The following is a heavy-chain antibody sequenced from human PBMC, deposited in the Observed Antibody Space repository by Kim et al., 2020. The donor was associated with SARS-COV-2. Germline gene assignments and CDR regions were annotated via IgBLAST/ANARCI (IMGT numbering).Heavy chain of an antibody. CDR2: ISYDGSNK. D-gene: IGHD3-10*01. J-gene: IGHJ5*02. CDR3: ARGVQEGFDP. CDR1: GFTFSSYA. V-gene: IGHV3-30*04. Sequence: GGSLRLSCAASGFTFSSYAMHWVRQAPGKGLEWVAVISYDGSNKYYADSVKGRFTISRDNSKNTLYLQMNSLRAEDTAVYYCARGVQEGFDPWGQGTLVT.